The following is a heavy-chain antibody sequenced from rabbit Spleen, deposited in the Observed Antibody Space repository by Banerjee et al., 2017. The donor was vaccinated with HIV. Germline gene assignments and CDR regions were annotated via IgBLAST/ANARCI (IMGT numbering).Heavy chain of an antibody. CDR1: GFSFSSSYW. CDR3: ARGTANDNL. Sequence: QEQLEESGGDLVKPEGSLTLTCTASGFSFSSSYWTCWVRQAPGKGLEWIGCINAVTGKAVYATWAKGRFTFSKTSSTTVTLQMTSLTAADTATYFCARGTANDNLWGPGTLVTVS. V-gene: IGHV1S45*01. CDR2: INAVTGKA. D-gene: IGHD6-1*01. J-gene: IGHJ4*01.